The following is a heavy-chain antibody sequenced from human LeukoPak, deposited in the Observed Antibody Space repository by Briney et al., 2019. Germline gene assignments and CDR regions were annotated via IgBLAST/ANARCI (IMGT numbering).Heavy chain of an antibody. CDR1: GFTFSSYA. CDR2: ISYDGSNK. Sequence: GGSLRLPCAASGFTFSSYAMHWVRQAPGKGLEWVAVISYDGSNKYYADSVKGRFTISRGNSKNTLYLQMNSLRAEDTAVYYCARLIIAAAGTRDYWGQGTLVTVSS. D-gene: IGHD6-13*01. CDR3: ARLIIAAAGTRDY. V-gene: IGHV3-30*04. J-gene: IGHJ4*02.